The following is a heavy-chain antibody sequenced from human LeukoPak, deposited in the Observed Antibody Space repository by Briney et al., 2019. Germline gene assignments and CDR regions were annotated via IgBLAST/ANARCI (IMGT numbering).Heavy chain of an antibody. V-gene: IGHV3-21*01. J-gene: IGHJ4*02. CDR1: GFTFSSYS. CDR2: ISSSSSYI. Sequence: GGSLRLSCAASGFTFSSYSMNWVRQAPGKGLEWVSSISSSSSYIYYADSVKGRFTISRDNAKNSLYLQMNSLRAEDTAVYYCARDWVLGGPNPVWGQGTLVTVSS. D-gene: IGHD2-15*01. CDR3: ARDWVLGGPNPV.